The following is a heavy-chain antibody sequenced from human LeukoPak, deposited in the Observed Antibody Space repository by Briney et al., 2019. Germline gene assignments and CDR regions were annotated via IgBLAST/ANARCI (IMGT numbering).Heavy chain of an antibody. CDR3: ARLYCSSTSCSYNWFDP. V-gene: IGHV3-23*01. CDR1: GFTFSSYA. J-gene: IGHJ5*02. Sequence: GGSLRLSCAASGFTFSSYAMSWVRQAPGKGLEWVSAISGSGGSTYYADSVKGRFTISRDNSKNTLYLQMNSLRAEDTAVYYCARLYCSSTSCSYNWFDPWGQGTLVTVSS. D-gene: IGHD2-2*01. CDR2: ISGSGGST.